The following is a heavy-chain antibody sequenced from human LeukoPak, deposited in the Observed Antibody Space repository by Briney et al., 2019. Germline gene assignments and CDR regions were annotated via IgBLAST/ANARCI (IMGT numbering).Heavy chain of an antibody. CDR1: GGSISSYY. CDR2: IYYSGST. D-gene: IGHD3-10*02. Sequence: SETLSLTCTVSGGSISSYYWSWIRQPPGKGLEWIGYIYYSGSTNYSPSLKSRVTISVDTSKNQFSLKLSSVTAADTAVYYCARDRLGSGSYYKYYFDYWGQGTLVTVSS. J-gene: IGHJ4*02. V-gene: IGHV4-59*01. CDR3: ARDRLGSGSYYKYYFDY.